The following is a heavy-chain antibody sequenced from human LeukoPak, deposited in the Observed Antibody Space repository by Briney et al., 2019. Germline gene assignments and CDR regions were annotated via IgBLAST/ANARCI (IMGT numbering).Heavy chain of an antibody. CDR1: GGSISSSSYY. Sequence: PSETLSLTCTVSGGSISSSSYYWGWIRQPPGKGLEWIGNLYYSGSTYYNPSLKSRVTISVDTSKNQFSLKLNSVTAADTAVYYCARGRDGYNFLNRGEYYYFDYWGQGTLVTVSS. J-gene: IGHJ4*02. V-gene: IGHV4-39*01. CDR2: LYYSGST. CDR3: ARGRDGYNFLNRGEYYYFDY. D-gene: IGHD5-24*01.